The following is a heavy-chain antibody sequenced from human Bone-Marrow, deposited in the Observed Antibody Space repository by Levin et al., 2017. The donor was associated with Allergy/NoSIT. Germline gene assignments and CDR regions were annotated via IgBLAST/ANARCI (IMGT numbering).Heavy chain of an antibody. J-gene: IGHJ2*01. V-gene: IGHV3-23*01. CDR1: GFTFSNYA. CDR2: ITNSGGNT. Sequence: GESLKISCAASGFTFSNYAMSWVRQAPGKGLEWVSAITNSGGNTYYADSVKGRFTISRDNSKNTLYLQMSSLRAEDTAIYYCAKDPPAVAYWYFDLWGRGTLVTASS. CDR3: AKDPPAVAYWYFDL. D-gene: IGHD6-19*01.